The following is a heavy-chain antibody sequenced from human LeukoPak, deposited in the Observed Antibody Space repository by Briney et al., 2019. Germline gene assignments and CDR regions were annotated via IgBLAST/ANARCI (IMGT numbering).Heavy chain of an antibody. J-gene: IGHJ1*01. CDR1: GYTFTGFY. CDR2: VHPNGGGT. CDR3: ARDYYDSSGYRTSH. Sequence: ASVKVSCKASGYTFTGFYMHWVRQAPGQGLEWMGWVHPNGGGTHYAQKFQGRVTMTRDTSISTAYMELTGLTSDDTAVYYCARDYYDSSGYRTSHWGQGTLVTVSS. D-gene: IGHD3-22*01. V-gene: IGHV1-2*02.